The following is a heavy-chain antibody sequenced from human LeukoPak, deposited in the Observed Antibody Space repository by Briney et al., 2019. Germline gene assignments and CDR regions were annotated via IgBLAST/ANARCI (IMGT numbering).Heavy chain of an antibody. CDR1: GFTFSDYY. CDR3: ARAENRGSIDY. D-gene: IGHD3-10*01. V-gene: IGHV3-11*04. Sequence: GGSLRLSCAASGFTFSDYYMSWIRQAPGKGLEWVSYISSSGSTIYYADSVKGRFTISKDNAKNSLYLQMNSLRAEDTAVYYCARAENRGSIDYWGQGTLVTVSS. CDR2: ISSSGSTI. J-gene: IGHJ4*02.